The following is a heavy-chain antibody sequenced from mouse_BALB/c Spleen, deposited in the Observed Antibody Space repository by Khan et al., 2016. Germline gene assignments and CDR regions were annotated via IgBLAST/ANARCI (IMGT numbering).Heavy chain of an antibody. CDR2: INPDSRTI. D-gene: IGHD1-1*01. CDR3: ARAGYYGYLVY. J-gene: IGHJ3*01. V-gene: IGHV4-1*02. Sequence: EVTLLESGGGLVQPGGSLKLSCAASGFDFRGYWMSWVRQAPGKGLEWIGEINPDSRTINYSPSLKDKFTISRDNAKSTLYLQISKVRSEDTALYYCARAGYYGYLVYWGQGTLVSISA. CDR1: GFDFRGYW.